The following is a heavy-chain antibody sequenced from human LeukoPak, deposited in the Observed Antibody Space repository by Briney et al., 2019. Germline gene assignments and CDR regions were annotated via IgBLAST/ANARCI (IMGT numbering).Heavy chain of an antibody. D-gene: IGHD3-9*01. V-gene: IGHV1-2*02. J-gene: IGHJ6*02. CDR2: INPNSGGT. CDR3: ARGYYDILTGSSDYYYGMDV. CDR1: GYTFTGYY. Sequence: GASVKVSCKASGYTFTGYYMHWVRQAPGQGLEWMGWINPNSGGTNYAQKFQGRVTMTRDTSISTAYMELSRLRSDDTAVYYCARGYYDILTGSSDYYYGMDVWGQGTTVTVSS.